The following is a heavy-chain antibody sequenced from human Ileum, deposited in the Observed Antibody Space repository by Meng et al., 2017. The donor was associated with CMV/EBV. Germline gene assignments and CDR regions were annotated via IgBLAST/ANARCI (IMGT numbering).Heavy chain of an antibody. D-gene: IGHD2-2*01. CDR1: GFTFSNYW. CDR3: ARDRDHMPQDGYYDMDV. V-gene: IGHV3-7*03. J-gene: IGHJ6*02. CDR2: IRLDESEK. Sequence: GESLKISCAASGFTFSNYWMSWVRQAPGKGLEWVANIRLDESEKYYVDSVKGRFTISRDNGKNSVYLQMNSLRPEDTAVYYCARDRDHMPQDGYYDMDVWGQGTTVTVSS.